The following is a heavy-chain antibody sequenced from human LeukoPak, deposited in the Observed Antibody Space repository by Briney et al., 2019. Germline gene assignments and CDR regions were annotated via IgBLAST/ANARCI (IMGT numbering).Heavy chain of an antibody. V-gene: IGHV3-33*01. D-gene: IGHD6-13*01. J-gene: IGHJ4*03. CDR1: GFTFSTYG. Sequence: GRSLRLACAASGFTFSTYGMNWVRQAPGKGLEWVSAIYYDGSREFYADSVKGRFTVSRDNAKNTLFLQMNSLRAEDTAIYYCARGDGGGSSHPLDYWGQGTTVTVSS. CDR3: ARGDGGGSSHPLDY. CDR2: IYYDGSRE.